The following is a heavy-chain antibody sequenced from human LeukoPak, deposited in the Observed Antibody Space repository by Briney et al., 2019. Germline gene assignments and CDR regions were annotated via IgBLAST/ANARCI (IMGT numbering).Heavy chain of an antibody. J-gene: IGHJ4*02. D-gene: IGHD3-22*01. CDR1: GFTFSSYA. CDR3: ASDYYYDTSGYYPDY. CDR2: ISYDGSNK. V-gene: IGHV3-30-3*01. Sequence: PGRSLRLSCAASGFTFSSYAMHWVRQAPGKGLEWVAVISYDGSNKYYADSVKGRFTISRDNSKNTLYLQMNSLRPEDTAVYSCASDYYYDTSGYYPDYWGREPWSPSP.